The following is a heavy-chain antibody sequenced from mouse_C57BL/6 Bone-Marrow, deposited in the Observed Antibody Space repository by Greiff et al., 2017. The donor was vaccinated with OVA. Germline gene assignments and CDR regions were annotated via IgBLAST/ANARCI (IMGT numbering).Heavy chain of an antibody. CDR3: ARHENWAYAMDY. J-gene: IGHJ4*01. D-gene: IGHD4-1*01. CDR2: ISNLAYSI. Sequence: VQLKESGGGLVQPGGSLKLSCAASGFTFSDYGMAWVRQAPRKGPEWVAFISNLAYSIYYADTVTGRFTISRENAKNTLYLEMSSLRSEDTAMYYCARHENWAYAMDYWGQGTSVTVSS. V-gene: IGHV5-15*01. CDR1: GFTFSDYG.